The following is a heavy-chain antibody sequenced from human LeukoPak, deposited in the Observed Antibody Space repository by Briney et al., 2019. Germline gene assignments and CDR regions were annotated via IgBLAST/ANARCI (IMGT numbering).Heavy chain of an antibody. Sequence: SETLSLTCAVYGGSFSTYYWSWIRQSPGKGLEWIAEINHRGDTNYNPSVKSRVTISVDTSKSQFSLKITSLTAADMAVYYCARGPTISETGYFDYWGQGTLVTVSS. CDR1: GGSFSTYY. CDR2: INHRGDT. V-gene: IGHV4-34*01. D-gene: IGHD1-1*01. CDR3: ARGPTISETGYFDY. J-gene: IGHJ4*03.